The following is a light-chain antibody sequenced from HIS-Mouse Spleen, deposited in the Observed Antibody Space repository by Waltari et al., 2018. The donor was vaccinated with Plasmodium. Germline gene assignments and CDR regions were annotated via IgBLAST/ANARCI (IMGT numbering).Light chain of an antibody. CDR2: NDS. J-gene: IGLJ3*02. V-gene: IGLV3-27*01. CDR1: VLATKY. Sequence: SYELTQPSSVSVSPGQTARITCSGDVLATKYARWFQQKPGQAPVLVIYNDSERPSGTPGRFSGSSSGTTVTLTISGAQVEDEADYYCYSAADNNRVFGGGTKLTVL. CDR3: YSAADNNRV.